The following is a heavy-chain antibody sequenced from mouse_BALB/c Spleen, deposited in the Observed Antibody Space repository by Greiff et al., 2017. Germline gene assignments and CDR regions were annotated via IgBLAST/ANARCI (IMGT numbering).Heavy chain of an antibody. Sequence: QVQLQQPGAELVKPGASVKLSCKASGYTFTSYWMHWVKQRPGQGLEWIGEINPSNGRTNYNEKFKSKATLTVDKSSSTAYMQLSSLTSEDSAVYYCVYYGDYGAYWGQGTLVTVSA. D-gene: IGHD2-13*01. V-gene: IGHV1S81*02. CDR1: GYTFTSYW. CDR3: VYYGDYGAY. CDR2: INPSNGRT. J-gene: IGHJ3*01.